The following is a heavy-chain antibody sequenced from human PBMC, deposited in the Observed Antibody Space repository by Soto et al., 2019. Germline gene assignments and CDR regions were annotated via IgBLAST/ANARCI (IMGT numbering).Heavy chain of an antibody. J-gene: IGHJ6*02. CDR2: IYHSGST. Sequence: PSETLSLTCAVSGGSISSSNWWSWVRQPPGKGLDWIGEIYHSGSTNYNPSLKSRVTISVDKSKNQFSLKLSSVTAADTAVYYRARSPDSIGYYPGWYRYGMDVWGQGTSVTVS. D-gene: IGHD3-22*01. CDR3: ARSPDSIGYYPGWYRYGMDV. CDR1: GGSISSSNW. V-gene: IGHV4-4*02.